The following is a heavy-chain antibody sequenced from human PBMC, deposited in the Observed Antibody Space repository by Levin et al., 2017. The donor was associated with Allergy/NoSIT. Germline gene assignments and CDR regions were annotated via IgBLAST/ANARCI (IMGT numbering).Heavy chain of an antibody. CDR1: GYTFTSYY. J-gene: IGHJ4*02. CDR3: AGGITVAGTPSGFDY. D-gene: IGHD6-19*01. Sequence: GASVKVSCKASGYTFTSYYMHWVRQAPGQGLEWMGIINPSGGSTSYAQKFQGRVTMTRDTSTSTVYMELSSLRSEDTAVYFCAGGITVAGTPSGFDYWGQGTLVTVSS. CDR2: INPSGGST. V-gene: IGHV1-46*01.